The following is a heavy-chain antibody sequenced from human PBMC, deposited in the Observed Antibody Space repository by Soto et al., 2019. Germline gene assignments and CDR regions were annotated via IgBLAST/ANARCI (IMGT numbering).Heavy chain of an antibody. CDR3: ARGGFGYSSSWYRDYFDY. D-gene: IGHD6-13*01. J-gene: IGHJ4*02. Sequence: ASVKVSCKASGYTFTSYYMHWVRQAPGQGLEWMGIINPSGGSTSYAQKFQGRVTMTRDTSTSTVYMELSSLRSEDTAVYYCARGGFGYSSSWYRDYFDYWGQGTLVTVSS. CDR1: GYTFTSYY. CDR2: INPSGGST. V-gene: IGHV1-46*01.